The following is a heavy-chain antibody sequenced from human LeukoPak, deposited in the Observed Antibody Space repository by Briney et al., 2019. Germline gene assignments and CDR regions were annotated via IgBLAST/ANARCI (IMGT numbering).Heavy chain of an antibody. D-gene: IGHD3-9*01. CDR1: GGSFSGYY. J-gene: IGHJ4*02. V-gene: IGHV4-34*01. Sequence: TASETLSLTCAVYGGSFSGYYWSWIRQPPGKGLEWIGEINHSGSTNYNPSLKSRVTISVDTSKNQFSLKLSSVTAADTAVYYCARDLGTYYDILTGIGGFWDWGQGTLVTVSS. CDR2: INHSGST. CDR3: ARDLGTYYDILTGIGGFWD.